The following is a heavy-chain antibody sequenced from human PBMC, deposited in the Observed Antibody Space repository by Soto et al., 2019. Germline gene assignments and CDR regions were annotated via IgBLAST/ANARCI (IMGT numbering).Heavy chain of an antibody. Sequence: EAQWLESGGGLVQPGGSLRLSGAASGLAFSNDAMTWVRQAPGTGLEWVSIVTASGYSACYGVDVKGRFTTSRDNSRSTLYLQMYGLRADDTAVYYCAKGDLLWDPFDFWGQGTLVTVSS. V-gene: IGHV3-23*01. CDR1: GLAFSNDA. CDR3: AKGDLLWDPFDF. CDR2: VTASGYSA. D-gene: IGHD3-16*01. J-gene: IGHJ4*02.